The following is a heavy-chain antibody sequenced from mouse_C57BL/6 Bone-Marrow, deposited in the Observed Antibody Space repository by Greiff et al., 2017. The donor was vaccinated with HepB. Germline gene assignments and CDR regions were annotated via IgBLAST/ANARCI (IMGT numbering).Heavy chain of an antibody. CDR3: TTEEGEGGY. CDR2: IDPENGDT. CDR1: GFNIKDDY. V-gene: IGHV14-4*01. J-gene: IGHJ2*01. Sequence: EVQLVESGAELVRPGASVKLSCTASGFNIKDDYMHWVKQRPEQGLEWIGWIDPENGDTEYASKFQGKATITADTSSNTAYLQLSSLTSEDTAVYYCTTEEGEGGYWGQGTTLTVSS.